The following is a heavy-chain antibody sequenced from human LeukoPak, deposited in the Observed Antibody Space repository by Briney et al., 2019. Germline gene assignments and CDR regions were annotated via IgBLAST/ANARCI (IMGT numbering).Heavy chain of an antibody. CDR1: GFTFSSYS. CDR3: ARTNVEMATMGDAFDI. Sequence: PGGSLRRACAASGFTFSSYSMNWVRQAPGKGLESVSSISSSSSSYIYYADSVKGRFTISRDNAKNSLYLQMNSLRAEDTAVYYCARTNVEMATMGDAFDIWGQGTMVTVSS. J-gene: IGHJ3*02. CDR2: ISSSSSSYI. D-gene: IGHD5-24*01. V-gene: IGHV3-21*01.